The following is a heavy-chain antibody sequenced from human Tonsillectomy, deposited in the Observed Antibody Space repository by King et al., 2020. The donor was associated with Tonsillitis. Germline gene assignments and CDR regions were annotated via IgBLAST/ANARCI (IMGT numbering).Heavy chain of an antibody. D-gene: IGHD1-26*01. CDR2: IWYDGSNK. CDR3: ARASVPGIDYYYYGMDV. CDR1: GFNFNNYG. J-gene: IGHJ6*02. V-gene: IGHV3-33*01. Sequence: VQLVESGGGVVQPGRSLRLSCAASGFNFNNYGMHWVRQAPGKGLEWVAVIWYDGSNKYYADSVKGRFTISRDNSKNTLSLQVNSLRAEDTAVYYCARASVPGIDYYYYGMDVWGQGTTVTVSS.